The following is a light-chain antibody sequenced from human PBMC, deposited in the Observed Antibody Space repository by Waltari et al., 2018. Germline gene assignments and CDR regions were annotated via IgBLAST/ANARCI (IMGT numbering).Light chain of an antibody. CDR2: KVS. J-gene: IGKJ1*01. CDR3: MQGTHWPWT. Sequence: DVVMTQSPLSLPVTLGQPASISCRSSRSLVHSDGNTYLSWFQQRPGQSPRRLIYKVSNRDSVVPDRFSGSGSGTDFTLKISRVEAEDVGVYYCMQGTHWPWTFGQGTKVETK. V-gene: IGKV2-30*02. CDR1: RSLVHSDGNTY.